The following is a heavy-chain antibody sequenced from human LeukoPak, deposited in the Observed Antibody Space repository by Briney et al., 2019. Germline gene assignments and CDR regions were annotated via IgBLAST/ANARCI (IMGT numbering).Heavy chain of an antibody. V-gene: IGHV3-74*01. CDR1: GFTFSSYW. CDR3: ARGSINMIGGVPMADY. Sequence: SGGSLRLSCAASGFTFSSYWMHWVRQAPGKGLVWVSRINSDGSSTSYADSVKGRFTISRDNAKNTLYLQMNSLRAEDTAVYYCARGSINMIGGVPMADYWGQGTLVTVSS. J-gene: IGHJ4*02. CDR2: INSDGSST. D-gene: IGHD3-22*01.